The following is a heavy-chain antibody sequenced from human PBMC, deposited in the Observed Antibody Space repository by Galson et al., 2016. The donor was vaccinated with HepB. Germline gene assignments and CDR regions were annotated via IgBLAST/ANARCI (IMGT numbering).Heavy chain of an antibody. D-gene: IGHD6-6*01. CDR1: GGTFSRDS. CDR2: ILPIVNSA. J-gene: IGHJ5*02. Sequence: SVKVSCKASGGTFSRDSITWVRQAPGQGLEWMGSILPIVNSANYAQKFQGRVTITADRSTSIAYVELRSLRSEDTAVYYCARWYRSSSGWFDPWGQGTLVIVSS. CDR3: ARWYRSSSGWFDP. V-gene: IGHV1-69*08.